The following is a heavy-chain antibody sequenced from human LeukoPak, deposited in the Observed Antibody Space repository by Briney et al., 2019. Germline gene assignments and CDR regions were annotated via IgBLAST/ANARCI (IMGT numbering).Heavy chain of an antibody. V-gene: IGHV3-23*01. Sequence: TGGSLRLSCAASGFIFSSYAMSWVRQPLGKGLEWVSAINGGGGSTYYADSVEGRFTISRDNAKNSLFLQMNSLRGEDTAVYYCARDGTPSYTSGWVYMDAWGKGTTVTISS. D-gene: IGHD6-19*01. J-gene: IGHJ6*04. CDR2: INGGGGST. CDR3: ARDGTPSYTSGWVYMDA. CDR1: GFIFSSYA.